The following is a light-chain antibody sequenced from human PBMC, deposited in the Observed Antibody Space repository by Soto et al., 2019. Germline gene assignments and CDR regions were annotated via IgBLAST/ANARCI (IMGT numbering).Light chain of an antibody. J-gene: IGKJ4*01. CDR2: GAS. V-gene: IGKV3-20*01. Sequence: IVFTLSPGTPSVSPGERAAVSCGASQCRSNNFLALDQQKPRQAPRLLLSGASSRATGIPDRFSGRGSGTDFTLTITRVEPEDFAVYYCQQYATSPLTFGGVTKVDIK. CDR1: QCRSNNF. CDR3: QQYATSPLT.